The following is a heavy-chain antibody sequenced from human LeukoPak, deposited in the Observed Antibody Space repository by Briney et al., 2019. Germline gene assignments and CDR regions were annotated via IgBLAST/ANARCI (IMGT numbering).Heavy chain of an antibody. J-gene: IGHJ4*02. CDR3: ARDGRSSGGDFDY. V-gene: IGHV1-69*13. Sequence: SVKVSCKASGGTFSSYAISWVRQAPGQGLEWMGGIIPIFGTANYAQKFQGRVTITAGESTSTAYMELSSLRSEDTAVYYCARDGRSSGGDFDYGRQGTRVTVSS. D-gene: IGHD3-22*01. CDR2: IIPIFGTA. CDR1: GGTFSSYA.